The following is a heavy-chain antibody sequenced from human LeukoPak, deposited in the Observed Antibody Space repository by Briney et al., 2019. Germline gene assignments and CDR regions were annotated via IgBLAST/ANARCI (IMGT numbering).Heavy chain of an antibody. V-gene: IGHV3-30*18. CDR3: AKDRISGDYYDSSGYFDY. Sequence: PGRSLRLSCAASGFTFSSYGMHCVRQGPGKGLERVAVISYDGSNKYYADSVKGRFTISRDNSKNTLYLQMNSLRAEDTAVYYCAKDRISGDYYDSSGYFDYWGQGTLVTVSS. J-gene: IGHJ4*02. CDR1: GFTFSSYG. D-gene: IGHD3-22*01. CDR2: ISYDGSNK.